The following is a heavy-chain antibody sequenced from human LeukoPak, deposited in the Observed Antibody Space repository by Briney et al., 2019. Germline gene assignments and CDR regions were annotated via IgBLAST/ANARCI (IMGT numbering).Heavy chain of an antibody. V-gene: IGHV3-21*01. J-gene: IGHJ3*02. CDR2: ISSSSSYI. Sequence: GGSLRLSCAASGFTFSSYSMNWVRQAPGKGLEWVSSISSSSSYIYYADSVKGRFTISRDNAKNSLHLQMNSLRAEDTAVYYCARVAVSDAFDIWGQGTMVTVSS. D-gene: IGHD2-8*01. CDR1: GFTFSSYS. CDR3: ARVAVSDAFDI.